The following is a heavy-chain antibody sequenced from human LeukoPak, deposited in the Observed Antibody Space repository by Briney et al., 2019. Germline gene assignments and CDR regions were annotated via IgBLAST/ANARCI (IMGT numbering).Heavy chain of an antibody. J-gene: IGHJ6*02. D-gene: IGHD4-23*01. CDR3: ARDTAVAIYYYYYGMDV. V-gene: IGHV1-18*04. CDR1: GYTFTGYY. CDR2: ISAYNGNT. Sequence: ASLKVSCKASGYTFTGYYMHWVRQAPGQRLEWMGWISAYNGNTNYAQKLQGRVTMTTDTSTSTAYMELRSLRSDDTAVYYCARDTAVAIYYYYYGMDVWGQGTTVTVSS.